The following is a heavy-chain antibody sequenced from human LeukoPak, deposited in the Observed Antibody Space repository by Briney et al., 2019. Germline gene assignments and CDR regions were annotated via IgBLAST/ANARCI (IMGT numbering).Heavy chain of an antibody. V-gene: IGHV1-8*01. Sequence: ASVKVSCKASGYSFITYHINWVRQATGQGLEWMGWMSPTSGNTGYAQEFQGRVSMTRNTSINTAYMELSGLKSEDTAVYYCARSLAGRSYYYYMDAWGNGTRSPSP. CDR2: MSPTSGNT. J-gene: IGHJ6*03. D-gene: IGHD6-6*01. CDR1: GYSFITYH. CDR3: ARSLAGRSYYYYMDA.